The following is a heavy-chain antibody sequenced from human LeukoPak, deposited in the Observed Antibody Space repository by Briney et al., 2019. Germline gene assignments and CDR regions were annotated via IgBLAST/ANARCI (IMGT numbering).Heavy chain of an antibody. V-gene: IGHV1-46*01. J-gene: IGHJ4*02. CDR3: ARELPGSCYFDY. CDR2: IDPNTGTT. Sequence: VASVKVSCKASGYSFTRYYMHWVRQAPGQGRDYMGMIDPNTGTTWYSQKFQGTVTMTRDTSTSTVSMELSSLRSDDTAIYYCARELPGSCYFDYWGQGTLVSVSS. CDR1: GYSFTRYY. D-gene: IGHD1-1*01.